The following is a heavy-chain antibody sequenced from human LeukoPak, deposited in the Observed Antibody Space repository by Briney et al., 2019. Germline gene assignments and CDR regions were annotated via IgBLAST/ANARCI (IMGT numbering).Heavy chain of an antibody. V-gene: IGHV4-4*07. CDR2: IYSSGST. D-gene: IGHD4-17*01. CDR1: GGSISSFY. Sequence: PSETLSLTCTVSGGSISSFYWSWIRQPAGKGLEWIGRIYSSGSTNYNPSLKSRVTMSVDTSKNQFSLKLTSVTAADTTVYYCARGHDYGDANWFDPWGQGTLVTVSS. J-gene: IGHJ5*02. CDR3: ARGHDYGDANWFDP.